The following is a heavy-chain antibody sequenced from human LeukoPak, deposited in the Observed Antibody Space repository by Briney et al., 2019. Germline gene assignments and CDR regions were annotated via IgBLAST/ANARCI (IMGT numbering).Heavy chain of an antibody. CDR3: ARLSKDY. J-gene: IGHJ4*02. D-gene: IGHD4-11*01. CDR1: GGSFSGYY. Sequence: SETLSLTCAVYGGSFSGYYWSWIRQPPGKGLEWIGEINHSGSTNYNPSLKSRVTISVDTSKNQFSLKLSSVTAADTAVYYCARLSKDYWGQGTLVTVSS. V-gene: IGHV4-34*01. CDR2: INHSGST.